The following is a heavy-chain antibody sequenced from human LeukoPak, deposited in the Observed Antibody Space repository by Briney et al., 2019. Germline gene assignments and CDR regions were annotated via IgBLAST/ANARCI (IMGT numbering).Heavy chain of an antibody. J-gene: IGHJ6*03. Sequence: AASVKVSCKASGYTLTSYGISWVRQAPGQGLEWMGWISAYNGNTNYAQKLQGRVTMTTDTSTSTAYMELRSLRSDDTAVYYCARTRTYYYYYMDVWGKGTTVTVSS. CDR2: ISAYNGNT. V-gene: IGHV1-18*01. CDR3: ARTRTYYYYYMDV. CDR1: GYTLTSYG.